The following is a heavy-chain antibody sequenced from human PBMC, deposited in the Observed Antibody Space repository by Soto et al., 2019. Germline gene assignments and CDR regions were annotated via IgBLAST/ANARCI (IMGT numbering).Heavy chain of an antibody. Sequence: ASVKVSCKASGYTFTGYYMHWVRQAPGQGLEWMGWINPNSGGTNYAQKFQGWVTMTRDTSISTAYMELSRLRSDDTAVYYCARGLDIVVVPAPGWFDPWGQGTLVTVSS. CDR3: ARGLDIVVVPAPGWFDP. J-gene: IGHJ5*02. CDR2: INPNSGGT. CDR1: GYTFTGYY. V-gene: IGHV1-2*04. D-gene: IGHD2-2*03.